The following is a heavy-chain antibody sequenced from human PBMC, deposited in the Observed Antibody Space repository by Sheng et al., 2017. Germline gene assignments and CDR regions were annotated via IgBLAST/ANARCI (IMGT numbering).Heavy chain of an antibody. D-gene: IGHD1-1*01. J-gene: IGHJ4*02. CDR1: GFTFSSYA. V-gene: IGHV3-30*04. Sequence: QVQLVESGGGVVQPGRSLRLSCAASGFTFSSYAMHWVRQAPGKGLEWVAVISYDGSNKYYADSVKGRFTISRDNSKNTLYLQMNSLRAEDTAVYYCARNPNSNYFDYWGQGTLVTVSS. CDR3: ARNPNSNYFDY. CDR2: ISYDGSNK.